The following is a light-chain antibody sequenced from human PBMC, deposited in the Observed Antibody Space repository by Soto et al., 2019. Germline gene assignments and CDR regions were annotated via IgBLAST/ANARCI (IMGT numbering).Light chain of an antibody. J-gene: IGLJ1*01. CDR1: SSDVGGYDY. CDR2: DVS. Sequence: QSVLTQPASVSGSPGQSITISCTGTSSDVGGYDYVSWYQHHPGKGPKLMIYDVSNRPSGASTRFSGSKSGNTASLTISGLPAEDEPDYYCSSYTSSSLYVFGTGTKVTVL. V-gene: IGLV2-14*03. CDR3: SSYTSSSLYV.